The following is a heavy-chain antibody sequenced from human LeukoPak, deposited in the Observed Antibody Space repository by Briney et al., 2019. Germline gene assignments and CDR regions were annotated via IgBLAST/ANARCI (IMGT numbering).Heavy chain of an antibody. CDR2: IYYSGST. V-gene: IGHV4-39*01. J-gene: IGHJ4*02. Sequence: PSETLSLTCTVSGGSISSSSYYWGWIRQPPGKGLEWIGSIYYSGSTYYNPSLKSRVTISVDTSKNQFSLKLSSVTAADTAVYYCARRRLQPSIDYWGQGTLVTVSS. CDR3: ARRRLQPSIDY. D-gene: IGHD2-21*02. CDR1: GGSISSSSYY.